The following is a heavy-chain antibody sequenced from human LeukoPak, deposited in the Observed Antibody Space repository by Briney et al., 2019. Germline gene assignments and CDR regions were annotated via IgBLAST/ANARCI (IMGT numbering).Heavy chain of an antibody. CDR1: GFTFSSYS. Sequence: GGSLRLSCAASGFTFSSYSMNWVRQAPGKGLEWVSSISSSSSYRYYAASVKGRFTISGDNAKNSRYLQTNSLRAEDTAVYYCARLEGYKEDDVFFICGQGAMVTVSS. CDR3: ARLEGYKEDDVFFI. CDR2: ISSSSSYR. V-gene: IGHV3-21*01. D-gene: IGHD5-24*01. J-gene: IGHJ3*02.